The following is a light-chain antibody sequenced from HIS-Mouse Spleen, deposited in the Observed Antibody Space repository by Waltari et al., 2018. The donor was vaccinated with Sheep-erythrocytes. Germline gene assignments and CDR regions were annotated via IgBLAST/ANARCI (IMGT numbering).Light chain of an antibody. CDR2: QDS. CDR3: CSYAGSYIHV. CDR1: KLGDKS. Sequence: SYELTQPPSVSVSPGQTASITCSGDKLGDKSACWYQQKPGQSPVLVIYQDSKRPSGIPERFSGANSGNTASLTISGLQAEDEADYYCCSYAGSYIHVFATGTKVTVL. V-gene: IGLV3-1*01. J-gene: IGLJ1*01.